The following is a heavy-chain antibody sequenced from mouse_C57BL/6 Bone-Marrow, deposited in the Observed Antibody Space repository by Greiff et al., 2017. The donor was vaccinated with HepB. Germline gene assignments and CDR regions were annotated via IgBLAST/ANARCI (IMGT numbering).Heavy chain of an antibody. Sequence: EVKLMESGGGLVKPGGSLKLSCAASGFTFSSYAMSWVRQTPEKRLEWVATISDGGSYTYYPDNVKGRFTISRDNAKNNLYLQMSHLKSEDTAMYYCARDWNYGSSYPYAMDYWGQGTSVTVSS. CDR2: ISDGGSYT. D-gene: IGHD1-1*01. V-gene: IGHV5-4*01. J-gene: IGHJ4*01. CDR3: ARDWNYGSSYPYAMDY. CDR1: GFTFSSYA.